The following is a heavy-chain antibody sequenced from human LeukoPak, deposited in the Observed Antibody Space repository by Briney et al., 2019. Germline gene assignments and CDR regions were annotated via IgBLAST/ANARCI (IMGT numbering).Heavy chain of an antibody. CDR2: INPNSGGT. CDR3: AREGSSGYHNWFDP. Sequence: GASVKVSCKASGYTFTSYGISWVRQAPGQGLEWMGWINPNSGGTNYAQKFQGRVTMTRDTSISTAYMELSRLRSDDTAVYYCAREGSSGYHNWFDPWGQGTLVTVSS. CDR1: GYTFTSYG. J-gene: IGHJ5*02. D-gene: IGHD3-22*01. V-gene: IGHV1-2*02.